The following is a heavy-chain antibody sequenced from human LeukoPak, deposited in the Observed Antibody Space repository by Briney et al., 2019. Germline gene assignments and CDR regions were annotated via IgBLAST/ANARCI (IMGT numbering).Heavy chain of an antibody. CDR2: ISDSGSTT. CDR1: GFTFTMYS. D-gene: IGHD1-26*01. V-gene: IGHV3-48*01. Sequence: GGSLRLSCAASGFTFTMYSLNWVRQAPGKGLKWVSYISDSGSTTYYADSVKGRFTISRDNAMDSLYLQMNSLRAEDTAVYYCARVGSGSYYAFDLWGQGTMVTVSS. J-gene: IGHJ3*01. CDR3: ARVGSGSYYAFDL.